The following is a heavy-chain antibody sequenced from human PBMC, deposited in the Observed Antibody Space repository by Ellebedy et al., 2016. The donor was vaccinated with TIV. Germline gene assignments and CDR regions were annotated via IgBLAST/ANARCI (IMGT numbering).Heavy chain of an antibody. Sequence: SETLSLTXTVSGGSVSSGSYYWSWIRQPPGKGLEWIGYIYYSGSTNYNPSLKSRVTISVDTSKNQFSLKLSSVTAADTAVYYCASIAARPGPLDYWGQGTLVTVSS. CDR3: ASIAARPGPLDY. V-gene: IGHV4-61*01. CDR1: GGSVSSGSYY. J-gene: IGHJ4*02. D-gene: IGHD6-6*01. CDR2: IYYSGST.